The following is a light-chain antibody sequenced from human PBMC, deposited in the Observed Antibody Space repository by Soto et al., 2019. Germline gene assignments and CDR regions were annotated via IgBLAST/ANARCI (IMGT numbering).Light chain of an antibody. CDR1: PSVSGW. J-gene: IGKJ1*01. V-gene: IGKV1-5*01. CDR3: QQYETFSGT. CDR2: DAS. Sequence: DIQMTQSPSTLSASVGDRVMITCRASPSVSGWLAWYQQKPGEAPKLLIYDASALPRGVPSRFSGSGSGTKFTLTIASLEPDDFATYYCQQYETFSGTFGPGTKVDIK.